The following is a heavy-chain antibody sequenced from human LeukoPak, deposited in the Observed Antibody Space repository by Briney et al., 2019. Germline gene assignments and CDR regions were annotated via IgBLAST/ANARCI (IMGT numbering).Heavy chain of an antibody. Sequence: SETLSLTCTVSGGSISSYYCNWFRQPPGKGLEWIGYIYNSVTTNYNPSLKSRVTISVDTSKNQFSLKLSSVTAADTAVYYCARQSYGDYGSFDYWGQGTLVTVSS. J-gene: IGHJ4*02. CDR1: GGSISSYY. CDR3: ARQSYGDYGSFDY. D-gene: IGHD4-17*01. V-gene: IGHV4-59*08. CDR2: IYNSVTT.